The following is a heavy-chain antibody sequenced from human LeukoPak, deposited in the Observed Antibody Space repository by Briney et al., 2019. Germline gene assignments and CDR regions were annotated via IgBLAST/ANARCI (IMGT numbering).Heavy chain of an antibody. V-gene: IGHV3-30*02. J-gene: IGHJ4*02. CDR3: AKDCSSTSCLFDY. D-gene: IGHD2-2*01. Sequence: PGGSLRLSCAASGFTFSSYGMRWVRQAPGKGLEWVAFIRYDGSNKYYADSVKGRFTISRDNSKNTLYLQMNSLRAEDTAVYYCAKDCSSTSCLFDYWGQGTLVTVSS. CDR2: IRYDGSNK. CDR1: GFTFSSYG.